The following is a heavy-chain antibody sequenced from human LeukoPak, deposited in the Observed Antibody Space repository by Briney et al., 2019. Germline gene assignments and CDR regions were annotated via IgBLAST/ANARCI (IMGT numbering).Heavy chain of an antibody. CDR3: ARTQTYYDFWSGYSPFDY. J-gene: IGHJ4*02. Sequence: IPSETLSLTCAVYGGSFSGYYWSWIRQHPGKGLEWIGEINHSGSTNYNPSLKSRVTISVDTSKNQFSLKLSSVTAADTAVYYCARTQTYYDFWSGYSPFDYWGQGTLVTVSS. V-gene: IGHV4-34*01. D-gene: IGHD3-3*01. CDR2: INHSGST. CDR1: GGSFSGYY.